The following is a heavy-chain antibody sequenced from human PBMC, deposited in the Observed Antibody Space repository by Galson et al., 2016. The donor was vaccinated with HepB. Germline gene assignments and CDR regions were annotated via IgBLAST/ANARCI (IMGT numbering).Heavy chain of an antibody. CDR2: IGGSDGYT. Sequence: LRLSCAASGFTLAGNGMTWARQAPGKGLEWVSDIGGSDGYTYYADSVKGRFTISRDNAKNSVYLQMNSLRDEDTAVYYCARGYASGNFYQWGQGTLVTVSS. CDR1: GFTLAGNG. V-gene: IGHV3-21*01. CDR3: ARGYASGNFYQ. J-gene: IGHJ4*02. D-gene: IGHD3-10*01.